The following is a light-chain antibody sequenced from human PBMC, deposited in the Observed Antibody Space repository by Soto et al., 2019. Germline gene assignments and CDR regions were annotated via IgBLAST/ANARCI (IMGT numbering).Light chain of an antibody. V-gene: IGLV2-23*02. CDR3: CSYAGSDTWA. J-gene: IGLJ3*02. CDR2: EVN. CDR1: RSDVGEYNL. Sequence: QSALTQPASVSGSPGQSITISCAGTRSDVGEYNLVSWYQQHPGKAPKLIIYEVNKRPSGGSNRFSRSKSGNTASLTISGLQAEDEADYYCCSYAGSDTWAFGGGTKVTVL.